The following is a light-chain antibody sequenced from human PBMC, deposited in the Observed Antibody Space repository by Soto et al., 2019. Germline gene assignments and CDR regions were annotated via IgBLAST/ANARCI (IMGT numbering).Light chain of an antibody. Sequence: QSALTQPRSVSGSPGQSVTISCTGTSSDVGAYKSVSWYQHYPGEAPKVMIYDVTQRPSGVPERISGSSSGNTATLTISRVEAGDEADYYCQVWDSSSDHPVFGGGTKLTVL. CDR3: QVWDSSSDHPV. V-gene: IGLV2-11*01. J-gene: IGLJ2*01. CDR1: SSDVGAYKS. CDR2: DVT.